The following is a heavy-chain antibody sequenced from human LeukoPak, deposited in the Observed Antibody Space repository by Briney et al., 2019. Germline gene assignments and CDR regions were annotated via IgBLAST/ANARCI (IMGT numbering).Heavy chain of an antibody. V-gene: IGHV3-21*01. J-gene: IGHJ3*02. CDR1: GFTFSSYS. CDR3: AREYITMIVRAFDI. Sequence: VGTLRLSCAASGFTFSSYSMNWVRQAPREGLEWVSSISSSSSYIYYAASVKRRFTISRDNAKNSLYLQMNSLRAEDTAVYYCAREYITMIVRAFDIWGQGTMVTVSS. D-gene: IGHD3-22*01. CDR2: ISSSSSYI.